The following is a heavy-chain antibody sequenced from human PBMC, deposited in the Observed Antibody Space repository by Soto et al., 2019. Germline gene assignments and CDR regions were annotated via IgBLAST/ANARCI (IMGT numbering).Heavy chain of an antibody. D-gene: IGHD4-17*01. Sequence: QITLKESGPTLVRPAQTLTMTCDFSGFSLSTYHMGVAWIRQPPGKALDWLALIYWDDDKRYSPSLKDRLAISKDTSSNQVVLTIPNIDPGDSATDFCAHAGDYDLLTFDHWGPGTRVTFAS. CDR3: AHAGDYDLLTFDH. CDR2: IYWDDDK. CDR1: GFSLSTYHMG. V-gene: IGHV2-5*02. J-gene: IGHJ4*02.